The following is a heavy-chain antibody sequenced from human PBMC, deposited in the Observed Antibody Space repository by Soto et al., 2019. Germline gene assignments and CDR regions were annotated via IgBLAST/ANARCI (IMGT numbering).Heavy chain of an antibody. D-gene: IGHD2-21*01. CDR2: IYPGDADI. CDR3: ARGIEMARIGWFDP. CDR1: WYRFTSFW. Sequence: GESLKISCKVSWYRFTSFWIGWVRRVPGKGLEWLGIIYPGDADIRYTPSFQGQVTMSADKSISTAYLQWSSLKASDTAIYYCARGIEMARIGWFDPWGQGTLVTVSS. J-gene: IGHJ5*02. V-gene: IGHV5-51*01.